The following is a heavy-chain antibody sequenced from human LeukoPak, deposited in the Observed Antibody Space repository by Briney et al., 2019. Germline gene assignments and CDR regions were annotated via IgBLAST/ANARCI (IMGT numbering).Heavy chain of an antibody. CDR2: IYYSGST. D-gene: IGHD2/OR15-2a*01. J-gene: IGHJ3*02. V-gene: IGHV4-39*01. CDR3: ARPLSDGAFDI. CDR1: GGSISSSSYY. Sequence: PSETLSLTCTVSGGSISSSSYYWGWIRQPPGKGLEWIVSIYYSGSTYYNPSLKSRVTISVDTSKNHFSLKLRSVTAADTAVYYCARPLSDGAFDIWGQGTMVTVSS.